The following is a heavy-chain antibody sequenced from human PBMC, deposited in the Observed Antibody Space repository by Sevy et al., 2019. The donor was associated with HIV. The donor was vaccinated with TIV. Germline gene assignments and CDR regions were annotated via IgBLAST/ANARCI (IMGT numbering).Heavy chain of an antibody. J-gene: IGHJ5*02. CDR2: RNESGIT. CDR3: ARSPPVVVVPGAPSWFDP. CDR1: DGSFSGYY. V-gene: IGHV4-34*01. Sequence: SETLSLTCAVHDGSFSGYYWNWIRRLPGKGLEWIGGRNESGITYDNPSLKSRVTISVDTSKKQFSLKLNSVTAADTAVYFCARSPPVVVVPGAPSWFDPWGQGTLVTVSS. D-gene: IGHD2-2*01.